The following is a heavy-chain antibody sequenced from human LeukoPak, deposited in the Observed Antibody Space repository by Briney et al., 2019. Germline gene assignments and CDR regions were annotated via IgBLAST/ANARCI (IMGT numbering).Heavy chain of an antibody. Sequence: PGGSLRLSCAASGFTFSSYTMNWARQAPGKGLEWVSSISSSSSYIYYADSVKGRFTISRDNAKNSLYLQMNSLRAEDTAVYYCARVDCTNGVCYTGFDYWGQGTLVIVSS. D-gene: IGHD2-8*01. CDR3: ARVDCTNGVCYTGFDY. CDR2: ISSSSSYI. J-gene: IGHJ4*02. CDR1: GFTFSSYT. V-gene: IGHV3-21*01.